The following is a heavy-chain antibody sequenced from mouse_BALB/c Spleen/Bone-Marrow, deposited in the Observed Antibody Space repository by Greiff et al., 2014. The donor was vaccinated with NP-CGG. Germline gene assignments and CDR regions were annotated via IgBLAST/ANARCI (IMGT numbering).Heavy chain of an antibody. D-gene: IGHD2-3*01. CDR2: ILPGSGST. Sequence: SGAKLMKPGASVKISCKATGYTFSSYWIEWVKQRPGHGLEWIGEILPGSGSTNYNEKFKGKATFTADTSSNTAYMQLSSLASEDSAVYCCARRGGWLGYFDVWGAGTTVTVSS. V-gene: IGHV1-9*01. CDR3: ARRGGWLGYFDV. CDR1: GYTFSSYW. J-gene: IGHJ1*01.